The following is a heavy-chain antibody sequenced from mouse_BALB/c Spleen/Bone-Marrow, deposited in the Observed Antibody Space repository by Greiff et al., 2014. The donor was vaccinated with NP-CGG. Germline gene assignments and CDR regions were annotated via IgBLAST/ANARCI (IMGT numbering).Heavy chain of an antibody. Sequence: VQLQQSGAELVKPGASVKLSCTASGFNIKDTYMHWVKQRPEQGLEWIGRIDPANGNTKYDPKFQGRATITADTSSNTAYLQLSSLTSEDTAVYYCARYYYGYYFDYWGQGTTLTVSS. CDR3: ARYYYGYYFDY. V-gene: IGHV14-3*02. CDR1: GFNIKDTY. CDR2: IDPANGNT. J-gene: IGHJ2*01. D-gene: IGHD1-2*01.